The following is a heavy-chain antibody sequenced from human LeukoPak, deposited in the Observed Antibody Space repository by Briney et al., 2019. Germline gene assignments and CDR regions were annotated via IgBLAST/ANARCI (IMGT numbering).Heavy chain of an antibody. CDR3: ARSRGRHMRITMIESFDY. CDR1: GGSISSSSYY. J-gene: IGHJ4*02. D-gene: IGHD3-22*01. Sequence: PSETLSLTCTVSGGSISSSSYYWGWIRQPPGKGLEWIGSIYYSGSTYYNPSLKSRVTVSVDTSKNQFSLKLSSVTAADTAVYYCARSRGRHMRITMIESFDYWGQGTLVTVSS. CDR2: IYYSGST. V-gene: IGHV4-39*01.